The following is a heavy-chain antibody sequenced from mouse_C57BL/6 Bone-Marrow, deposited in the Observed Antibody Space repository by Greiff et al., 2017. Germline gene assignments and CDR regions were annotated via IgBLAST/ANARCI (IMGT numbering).Heavy chain of an antibody. CDR1: GFTFSSYA. V-gene: IGHV5-4*01. CDR3: AREILRYAMDY. Sequence: EVMLVESGGGLVKPGGSLKLSCAASGFTFSSYAMSWVRQTPEKRLEWVATISDGGSYTYYPDNVKGRFTISRDNAKNNLYLQMSHLTSEDTAMYYCAREILRYAMDYWGQGTSVTVSS. D-gene: IGHD1-1*01. CDR2: ISDGGSYT. J-gene: IGHJ4*01.